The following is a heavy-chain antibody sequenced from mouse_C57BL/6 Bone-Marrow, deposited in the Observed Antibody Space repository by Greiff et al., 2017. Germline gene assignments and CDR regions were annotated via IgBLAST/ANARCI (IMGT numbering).Heavy chain of an antibody. Sequence: LMESGAELVKPGASVKMSCKASGYTFTSYWITWVKQRPGQGLEWIGDIYPGSGSTNYNEKFKSKATLTVDTSSSTAYMQLSSLTSEDSAVYDCARPYYSDYWYFDFWGTGTTVTVSA. V-gene: IGHV1-55*01. D-gene: IGHD2-12*01. CDR3: ARPYYSDYWYFDF. CDR2: IYPGSGST. CDR1: GYTFTSYW. J-gene: IGHJ1*03.